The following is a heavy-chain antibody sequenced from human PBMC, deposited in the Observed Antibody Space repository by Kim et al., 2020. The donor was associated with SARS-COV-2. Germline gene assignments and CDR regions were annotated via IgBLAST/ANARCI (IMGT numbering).Heavy chain of an antibody. Sequence: GGSLRLSCAASGFTFSSYAMSWVRQAPGKGLEWVSAISGSGGSTYYADSVKGRFTISRDNSKNTLYLQMNSLRAEDTAVYYCAKEGSSLHTDYYYYGMDVWGQGTTVTVSS. J-gene: IGHJ6*02. CDR1: GFTFSSYA. D-gene: IGHD1-26*01. CDR3: AKEGSSLHTDYYYYGMDV. V-gene: IGHV3-23*01. CDR2: ISGSGGST.